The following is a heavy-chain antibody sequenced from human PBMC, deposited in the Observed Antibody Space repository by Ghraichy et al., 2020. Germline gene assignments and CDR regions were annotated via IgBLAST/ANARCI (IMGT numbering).Heavy chain of an antibody. V-gene: IGHV3-21*01. J-gene: IGHJ4*02. CDR2: IIIIIFYL. D-gene: IGHD2-2*03. Sequence: GGSLRLSCAASGFTFSTYSMNWVRQAPVKGLYFFSSIIIIIFYLPSSHPFPGRSTISRDNAKNSLFLQMDSLRAEDTAVYYCARDPGYWDYFDNWGQGTLVTVSS. CDR1: GFTFSTYS. CDR3: ARDPGYWDYFDN.